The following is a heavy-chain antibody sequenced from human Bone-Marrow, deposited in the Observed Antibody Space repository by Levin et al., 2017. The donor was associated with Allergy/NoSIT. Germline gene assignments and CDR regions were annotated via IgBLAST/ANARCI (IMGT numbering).Heavy chain of an antibody. V-gene: IGHV2-5*02. D-gene: IGHD2-2*01. CDR3: AHTTRRGVSSHIVVVPAAITGDAFDI. CDR2: IYWDDDK. J-gene: IGHJ3*02. Sequence: SGPTLVKPTQTLTLTCTFSGFSLSTSGVGVGWIRQPPGKALEWLALIYWDDDKRYSPSLKSRLTITKDTSNNQVVLTMTNMDPVDTATYYCAHTTRRGVSSHIVVVPAAITGDAFDIWGQGTMVTVSS. CDR1: GFSLSTSGVG.